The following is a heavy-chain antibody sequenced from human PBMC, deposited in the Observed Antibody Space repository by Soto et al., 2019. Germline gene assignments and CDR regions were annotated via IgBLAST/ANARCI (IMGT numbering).Heavy chain of an antibody. J-gene: IGHJ6*03. V-gene: IGHV4-34*01. CDR2: INHSGST. CDR1: GGSFSGYY. D-gene: IGHD6-6*01. CDR3: ARGGGPKYSSSQTTTYYYYMDV. Sequence: PSETLSLTCAVYGGSFSGYYWSWIRQPPGKGLEWIGEINHSGSTNYNPSLKSRVTISVDTSKNQFSLKLSSVTAADTAVYYCARGGGPKYSSSQTTTYYYYMDVWGKGTTVTVSS.